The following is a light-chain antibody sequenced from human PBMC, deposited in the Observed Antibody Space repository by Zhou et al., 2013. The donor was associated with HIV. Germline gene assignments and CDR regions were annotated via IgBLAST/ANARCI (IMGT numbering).Light chain of an antibody. CDR1: QDIRSD. V-gene: IGKV1-17*01. CDR2: VAS. J-gene: IGKJ1*01. CDR3: LQLNSLAWT. Sequence: DIQLTQSPSSLSASVGDRVTISCRASQDIRSDLGWYQLKPGRAPNRLISVASSLQSGVPSRFSGSGSGTEFTLTISSLQPEDFATYYCLQLNSLAWTFGQGTKVDIK.